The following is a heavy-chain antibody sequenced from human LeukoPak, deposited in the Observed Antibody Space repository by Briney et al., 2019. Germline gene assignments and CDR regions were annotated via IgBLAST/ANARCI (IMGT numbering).Heavy chain of an antibody. J-gene: IGHJ4*02. D-gene: IGHD1-26*01. CDR1: GFTFDDYA. Sequence: GGSLRLSCAASGFTFDDYAMHWVRQARGKGLEWVSGISWNSGSIGYADSVKGRFTISRDNAKNSLYLQMNSLRAEDTALYYCAKDVSRVGATTYDYWGQGTLVTVSS. CDR3: AKDVSRVGATTYDY. V-gene: IGHV3-9*01. CDR2: ISWNSGSI.